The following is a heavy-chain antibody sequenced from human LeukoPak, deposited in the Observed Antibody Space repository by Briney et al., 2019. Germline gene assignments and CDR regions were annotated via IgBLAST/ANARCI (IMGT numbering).Heavy chain of an antibody. J-gene: IGHJ4*02. D-gene: IGHD3-22*01. V-gene: IGHV4-39*07. CDR2: ISYSGST. CDR3: ARMRAGDDSSGYYDY. CDR1: GGSISSGSYY. Sequence: SETLSLTCTVSGGSISSGSYYWGWIRQPSGKGLEWIGTISYSGSTYYNPSLKSRVTISVDTSKNQFSLKLSSVTAADTAVYYCARMRAGDDSSGYYDYWGQGTLVTVSS.